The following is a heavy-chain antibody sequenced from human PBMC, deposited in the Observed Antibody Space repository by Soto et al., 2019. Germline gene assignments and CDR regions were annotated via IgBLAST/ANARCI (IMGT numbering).Heavy chain of an antibody. D-gene: IGHD3-10*01. V-gene: IGHV3-9*01. J-gene: IGHJ4*02. CDR2: ISWNSATI. Sequence: EVQLVESGGALVQPGRSLRLSCAASGFTFDDYGMHWVRQVPGKGLEWVYAISWNSATIDYADSVKGRFTISRDNARNSLYLQMNSLRPEDKALYYCAKSKLWFGEFDEWGRGTLVTVSS. CDR3: AKSKLWFGEFDE. CDR1: GFTFDDYG.